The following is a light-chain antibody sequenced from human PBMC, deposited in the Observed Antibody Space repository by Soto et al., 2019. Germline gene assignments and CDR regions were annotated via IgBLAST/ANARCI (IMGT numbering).Light chain of an antibody. CDR2: DAS. Sequence: IALTQSPATLSLSPGARATLSCRASQRVSSYLPWYQQKPGQAPMLLIYDASNRATGIPARFSGSGSGTASTLTISSLEPEDFAVSYCQQRSNWPPITFGQGTQVDI. CDR3: QQRSNWPPIT. CDR1: QRVSSY. J-gene: IGKJ1*01. V-gene: IGKV3-11*01.